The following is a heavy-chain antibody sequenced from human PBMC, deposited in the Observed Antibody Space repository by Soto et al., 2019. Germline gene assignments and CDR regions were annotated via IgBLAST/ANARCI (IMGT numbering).Heavy chain of an antibody. CDR2: ISAYNGNT. Sequence: GASVKVSCKASGYTFTSYGISWVRQAPGQGLEWMGWISAYNGNTNYAQKLQGRVTMTTDTSTSTAYMELRSLRSDDTAVYYCARDRRSGWELLGGVNWFDPWGQGTLVTVSS. D-gene: IGHD1-26*01. V-gene: IGHV1-18*01. CDR1: GYTFTSYG. CDR3: ARDRRSGWELLGGVNWFDP. J-gene: IGHJ5*02.